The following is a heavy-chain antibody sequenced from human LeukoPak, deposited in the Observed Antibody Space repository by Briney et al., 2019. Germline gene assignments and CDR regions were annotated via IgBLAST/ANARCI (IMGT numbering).Heavy chain of an antibody. CDR3: ARLGPYYYDSSGYYYVLDP. CDR1: GGSISSYY. J-gene: IGHJ5*02. D-gene: IGHD3-22*01. CDR2: IYYSGST. Sequence: SETLSLTCTVAGGSISSYYWSWIRQPPGKGLEWIGYIYYSGSTNYNPSLKSRVTISVDTSKNQFSLKLSSVTAADTAVYYCARLGPYYYDSSGYYYVLDPWGQGTLVTVSS. V-gene: IGHV4-59*01.